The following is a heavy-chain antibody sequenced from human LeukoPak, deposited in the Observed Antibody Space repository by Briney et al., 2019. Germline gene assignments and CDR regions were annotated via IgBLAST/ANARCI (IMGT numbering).Heavy chain of an antibody. CDR2: INPNSGGT. CDR1: GYTFTGYY. D-gene: IGHD6-13*01. V-gene: IGHV1-2*02. J-gene: IGHJ4*02. CDR3: ARDRLMGTAAADY. Sequence: ASVKVSCKASGYTFTGYYIHWVRQAPGQGLEWMGWINPNSGGTNYAQKFQGRVTMTRDTSISTAYMELSRLRSDDTAVYYCARDRLMGTAAADYWGQGTLVTVSS.